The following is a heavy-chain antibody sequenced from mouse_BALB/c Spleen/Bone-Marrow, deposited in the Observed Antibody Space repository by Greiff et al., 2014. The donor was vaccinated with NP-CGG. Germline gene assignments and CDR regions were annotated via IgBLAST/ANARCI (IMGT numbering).Heavy chain of an antibody. CDR2: ISDGGSYT. D-gene: IGHD2-3*01. V-gene: IGHV5-4*02. CDR1: GFTFSDYY. Sequence: DVHLVESGGGLVKPGGSLKLSCAASGFTFSDYYMYWVRQTLEKRLEWVATISDGGSYTYYPDSVKGRFTISRDNVKNNLYLQMSSLKSEDTAMYYCARGPHDDDMDYWGQGTSVTVSS. CDR3: ARGPHDDDMDY. J-gene: IGHJ4*01.